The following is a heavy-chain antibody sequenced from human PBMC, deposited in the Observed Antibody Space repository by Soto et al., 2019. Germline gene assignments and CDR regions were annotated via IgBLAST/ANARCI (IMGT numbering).Heavy chain of an antibody. J-gene: IGHJ4*02. CDR2: INAGNGNT. CDR3: ARAVAVPADFDY. D-gene: IGHD6-19*01. Sequence: QVQLVQSGAEEKKPGASVKVSCKASGYTFTGYAMQWVRQAPRQRLEWMGWINAGNGNTKYSQKFQGRVTITRDTSASTAYMELSSLRSEDTAVYYCARAVAVPADFDYWGQGTLVTVSS. CDR1: GYTFTGYA. V-gene: IGHV1-3*05.